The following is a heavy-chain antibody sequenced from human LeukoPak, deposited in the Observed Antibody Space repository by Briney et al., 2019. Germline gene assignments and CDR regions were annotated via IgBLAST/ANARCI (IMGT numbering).Heavy chain of an antibody. CDR2: ISYDGSNI. CDR1: GFTFSSCA. CDR3: ARDLGDGDYRFDY. J-gene: IGHJ4*02. D-gene: IGHD4-17*01. Sequence: QTGGSLRLSCAASGFTFSSCAIHWVRQAPGKGLEWVAVISYDGSNIFYADSVKGRFTISRDNSKNTLYLQMNSLRAEDTAVYCCARDLGDGDYRFDYWGQGTLVTVSS. V-gene: IGHV3-30-3*01.